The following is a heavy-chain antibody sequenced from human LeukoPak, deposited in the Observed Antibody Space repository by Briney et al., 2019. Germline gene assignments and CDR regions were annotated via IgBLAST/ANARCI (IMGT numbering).Heavy chain of an antibody. CDR2: IYYSGNT. J-gene: IGHJ4*02. D-gene: IGHD3/OR15-3a*01. V-gene: IGHV4-39*01. Sequence: KSSETLSLTCTVSGDSISTSNSYWGWIRQPPGKGLEWIESIYYSGNTYYNASLKSRVTISVDTSKNQFSLKLTSVTAADTAVYYCARQTGSGLFILPGGQGTLVTVSS. CDR1: GDSISTSNSY. CDR3: ARQTGSGLFILP.